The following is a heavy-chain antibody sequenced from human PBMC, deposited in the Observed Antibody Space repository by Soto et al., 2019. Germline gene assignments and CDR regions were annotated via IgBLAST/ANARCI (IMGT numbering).Heavy chain of an antibody. D-gene: IGHD5-12*01. J-gene: IGHJ3*02. CDR1: GGSISSYY. CDR3: ARVRGDGYNLAFDI. CDR2: IYYRGST. V-gene: IGHV4-59*01. Sequence: PSETLSLTCTVSGGSISSYYWSWIRQPPGKGLEWIGYIYYRGSTNYNPSLKSRVTISVDTSKNQFSLKLSSVTAADTAVYYCARVRGDGYNLAFDIWGQGTMVTVSS.